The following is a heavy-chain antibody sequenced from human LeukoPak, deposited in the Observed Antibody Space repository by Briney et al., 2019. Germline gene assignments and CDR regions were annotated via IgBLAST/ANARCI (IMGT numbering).Heavy chain of an antibody. Sequence: GGCLRLSCAASGLTVRSNYISSVRQAPGRGLEWVSVIYRGGATFYADSVKGRFTISRDNSKDTLYLQVDSLRAEDTAAYYCARAASEGYFDYWGQGTLVTVSA. CDR2: IYRGGAT. CDR1: GLTVRSNY. J-gene: IGHJ4*02. V-gene: IGHV3-53*01. CDR3: ARAASEGYFDY.